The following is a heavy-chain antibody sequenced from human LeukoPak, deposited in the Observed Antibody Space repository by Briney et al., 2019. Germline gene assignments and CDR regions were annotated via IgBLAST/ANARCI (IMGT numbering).Heavy chain of an antibody. V-gene: IGHV1-69*04. CDR2: IIPILGIA. CDR1: GGTFSSYA. D-gene: IGHD1-26*01. CDR3: AREVVYWGVELRPNYYGMDV. J-gene: IGHJ6*02. Sequence: SVKVSCKASGGTFSSYAISWVRQAPGQGLEWMGRIIPILGIANYAQKFQGRVTITADKSTSTAYMELSSLRSEDTAVYYCAREVVYWGVELRPNYYGMDVWGQGTTVTVSS.